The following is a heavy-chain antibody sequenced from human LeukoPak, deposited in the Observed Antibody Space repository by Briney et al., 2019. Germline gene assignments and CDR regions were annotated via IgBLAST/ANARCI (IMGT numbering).Heavy chain of an antibody. D-gene: IGHD6-25*01. Sequence: GGSLRLFCAASGFSFSSYEMNWVRQAPGKGLEWISYISASGTLTHYADSVEGRFTISRDNAKNSLYLQMNSLRGEDTALYYCARDGTPIYSSGWVYMDVWGKGTTVTISS. CDR1: GFSFSSYE. J-gene: IGHJ6*04. CDR3: ARDGTPIYSSGWVYMDV. V-gene: IGHV3-48*03. CDR2: ISASGTLT.